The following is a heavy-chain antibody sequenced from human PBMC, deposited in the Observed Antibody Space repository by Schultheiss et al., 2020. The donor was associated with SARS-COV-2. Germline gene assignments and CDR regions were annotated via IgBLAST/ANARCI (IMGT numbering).Heavy chain of an antibody. Sequence: GGSLRLSCKGSGYSFTSYWIGWVRQMPGKGLEWMGIIYPGDSDTRYSPSFQGQVTILADKSISTAYLQWSSLKASDTAMYYCASPYYYGSGTPGAFDIWGQGTMVTVSS. CDR1: GYSFTSYW. J-gene: IGHJ3*02. V-gene: IGHV5-51*01. D-gene: IGHD3-10*01. CDR2: IYPGDSDT. CDR3: ASPYYYGSGTPGAFDI.